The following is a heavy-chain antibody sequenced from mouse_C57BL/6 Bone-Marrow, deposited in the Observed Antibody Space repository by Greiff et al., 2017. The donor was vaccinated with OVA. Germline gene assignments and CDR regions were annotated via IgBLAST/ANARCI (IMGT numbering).Heavy chain of an antibody. D-gene: IGHD2-3*01. CDR2: IDPSDSET. CDR1: GYTFTSYW. V-gene: IGHV1-52*01. CDR3: AREGDGYWFAY. J-gene: IGHJ3*01. Sequence: QVQLKQPGAELVRPGSSVKLSCKASGYTFTSYWMHWVKQRPIQGLEWIGNIDPSDSETHYNQKFKDKATLTVDKSSSTAYMQLSSLTSEDSAVYYCAREGDGYWFAYWGQGTLVTVSA.